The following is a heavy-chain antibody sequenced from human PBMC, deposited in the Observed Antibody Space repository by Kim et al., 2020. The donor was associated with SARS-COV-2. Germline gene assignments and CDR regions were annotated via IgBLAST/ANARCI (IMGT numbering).Heavy chain of an antibody. D-gene: IGHD3-22*01. J-gene: IGHJ3*02. CDR3: ARPITTGWADDAFDI. CDR1: GGSFSKYA. CDR2: LISTFGTS. Sequence: SVKVSCKAFGGSFSKYALSWVRQAPGQGLEWMGGLISTFGTSNYAQNFKGRMIITVNESTNTAYMELNSMKSEDTAVYYCARPITTGWADDAFDIWGQGTMITVSS. V-gene: IGHV1-69*13.